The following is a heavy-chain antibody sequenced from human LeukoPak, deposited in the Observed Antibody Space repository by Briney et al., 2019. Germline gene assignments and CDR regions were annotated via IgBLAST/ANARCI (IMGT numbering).Heavy chain of an antibody. J-gene: IGHJ6*02. CDR3: ARVGDYIWGTYHYADHHYAMDV. CDR1: GYTFTSYA. V-gene: IGHV1-8*02. D-gene: IGHD3-16*02. CDR2: MNTNSGDT. Sequence: ASVKVSCKASGYTFTSYAMNWVRQAPGQGLEWMGRMNTNSGDTAYAQKFQDRVTMTRDTFTGTAYMELSSLRSADTALYYCARVGDYIWGTYHYADHHYAMDVWGQGTTITVSS.